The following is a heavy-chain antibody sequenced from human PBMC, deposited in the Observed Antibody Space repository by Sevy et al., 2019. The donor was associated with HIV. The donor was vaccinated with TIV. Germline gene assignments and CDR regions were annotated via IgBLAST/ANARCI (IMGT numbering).Heavy chain of an antibody. CDR3: ARDLPPSATTVAHFDY. J-gene: IGHJ4*02. CDR1: GFPFSSYE. CDR2: ISNTGNTI. D-gene: IGHD4-17*01. V-gene: IGHV3-48*03. Sequence: GGSLRLSCAASGFPFSSYEMNWVRHAPGRGLEWISYISNTGNTISYSDSVRGRFTVSRDNAKNSLFLHMNSLRAEDTATYYCARDLPPSATTVAHFDYWGRGTLVTVSS.